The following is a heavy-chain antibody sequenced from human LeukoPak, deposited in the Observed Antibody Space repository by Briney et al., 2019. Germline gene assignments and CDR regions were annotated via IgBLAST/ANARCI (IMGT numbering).Heavy chain of an antibody. Sequence: GESLKISFKGSGYSFTSYWIGWVRPMPGKGREWMGIIYPGDSDTRYSPSFQGQVTISADKSISTAYLQWSSLKASDTAMYYCARSWGYCSSTSCYNYYYMDVWGKGTTVTVSS. CDR1: GYSFTSYW. V-gene: IGHV5-51*01. CDR3: ARSWGYCSSTSCYNYYYMDV. J-gene: IGHJ6*03. CDR2: IYPGDSDT. D-gene: IGHD2-2*02.